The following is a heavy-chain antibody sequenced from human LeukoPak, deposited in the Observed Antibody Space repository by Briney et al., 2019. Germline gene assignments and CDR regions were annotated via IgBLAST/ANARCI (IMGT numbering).Heavy chain of an antibody. V-gene: IGHV4-34*01. Sequence: SETLSLTCAVYGGSFSGYYWSWIRQPPGKGLEWIGEINHSGSTNYNPSLKSRVTISVDTSKNQFSLKLSSVTAADTAVYYCARGRTIYDYVWGSYRHPRGIFDYWGQGTLVTVSS. CDR3: ARGRTIYDYVWGSYRHPRGIFDY. D-gene: IGHD3-16*02. CDR1: GGSFSGYY. J-gene: IGHJ4*02. CDR2: INHSGST.